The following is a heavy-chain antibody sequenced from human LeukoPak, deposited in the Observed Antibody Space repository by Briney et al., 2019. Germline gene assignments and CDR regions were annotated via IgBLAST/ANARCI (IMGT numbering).Heavy chain of an antibody. CDR2: ISGSGGNT. D-gene: IGHD5-24*01. V-gene: IGHV3-23*01. CDR3: AKDWDRGTRGWLHLNGDY. CDR1: GFTFSSYA. J-gene: IGHJ4*02. Sequence: PGGSLRLSCAASGFTFSSYAMSWVRQAPGKGPDWVSAISGSGGNTYYADSVKGRFTISRDNSKNTLYLQMNSLRAEDTAVYYCAKDWDRGTRGWLHLNGDYWGQGTLVTVSS.